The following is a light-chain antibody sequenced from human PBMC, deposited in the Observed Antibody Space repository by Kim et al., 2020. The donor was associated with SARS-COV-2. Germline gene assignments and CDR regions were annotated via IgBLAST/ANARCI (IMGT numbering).Light chain of an antibody. V-gene: IGKV3-20*01. J-gene: IGKJ4*01. CDR1: QSVSNNF. Sequence: EIVLTQSPGTLSLSPGERATLSCRASQSVSNNFLAWYQQRPGQSPRLLIHGASRRATGIPDRFSGSGSGTDFTLTISRLEPEDFAVYYCQQYFSFPLTFGRGTKVDIK. CDR3: QQYFSFPLT. CDR2: GAS.